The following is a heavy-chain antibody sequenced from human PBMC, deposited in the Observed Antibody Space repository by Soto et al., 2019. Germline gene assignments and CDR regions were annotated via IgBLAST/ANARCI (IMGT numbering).Heavy chain of an antibody. Sequence: GGSLRLSCAASGFTFSSYAMSWVRQAPGKGLEWVSDISGSGGSTYYADSVKGRFTISRDNSKNTLHLQMNSLRAEDTAVYYCAKASQYSSSWFDYWGQGTLVTVSS. D-gene: IGHD6-13*01. CDR3: AKASQYSSSWFDY. V-gene: IGHV3-23*01. J-gene: IGHJ4*02. CDR2: ISGSGGST. CDR1: GFTFSSYA.